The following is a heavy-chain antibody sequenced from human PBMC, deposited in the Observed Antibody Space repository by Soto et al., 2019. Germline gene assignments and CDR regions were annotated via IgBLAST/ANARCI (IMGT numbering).Heavy chain of an antibody. J-gene: IGHJ6*02. V-gene: IGHV1-8*01. D-gene: IGHD3-3*01. Sequence: ASVKVSCKASGYTFTSYDINWVRQATGQGLEWMGWMNPNSGNTGYAQKFQGRVTMTRNTSISTAYMELSSLRSEDTAVYYCTTENYDFWSGYYTPGRYGMDVWGQGTTVTVSS. CDR1: GYTFTSYD. CDR2: MNPNSGNT. CDR3: TTENYDFWSGYYTPGRYGMDV.